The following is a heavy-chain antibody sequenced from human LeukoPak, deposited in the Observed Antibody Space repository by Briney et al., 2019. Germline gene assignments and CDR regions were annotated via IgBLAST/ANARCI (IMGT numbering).Heavy chain of an antibody. CDR1: GFTFSSYA. Sequence: GGSLRLSCAASGFTFSSYAMSWVRQAPGKGLEWVSAISGSGGSTYYADSVKGRFTISRDNSKNTLYLQMNSLRAEDTAVYYCAKDSRGYSYGYNDYWGQGTLVTVSS. CDR3: AKDSRGYSYGYNDY. CDR2: ISGSGGST. D-gene: IGHD5-18*01. J-gene: IGHJ4*02. V-gene: IGHV3-23*01.